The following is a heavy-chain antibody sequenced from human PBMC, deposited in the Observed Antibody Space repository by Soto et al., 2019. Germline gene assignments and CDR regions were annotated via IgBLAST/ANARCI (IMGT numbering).Heavy chain of an antibody. Sequence: PGGSLRLSCAASGFTFSSYAMHWVRQAPGKGLEWVAVISYDGSNKYYADSVKGRFTISRDNSKNTLYLQMNSLRAEDTAVYYCVRGVINRHYYGMDVWGQGTTVTVSS. V-gene: IGHV3-30-3*01. J-gene: IGHJ6*02. CDR1: GFTFSSYA. CDR2: ISYDGSNK. CDR3: VRGVINRHYYGMDV. D-gene: IGHD3-10*01.